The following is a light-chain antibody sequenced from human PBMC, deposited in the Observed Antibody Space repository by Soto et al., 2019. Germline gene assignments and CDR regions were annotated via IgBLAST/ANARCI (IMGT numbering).Light chain of an antibody. CDR3: QQLNSYPPLT. Sequence: IQLTQSPSSLSASVGDRVTITCRASQGISSYLAWYQQKPGKAPKLLIYAASTLKSGVPSRFSGSGSGTDFTLTISSLQPEDFATYYCQQLNSYPPLTFAPGTKVDIK. CDR1: QGISSY. V-gene: IGKV1-9*01. CDR2: AAS. J-gene: IGKJ3*01.